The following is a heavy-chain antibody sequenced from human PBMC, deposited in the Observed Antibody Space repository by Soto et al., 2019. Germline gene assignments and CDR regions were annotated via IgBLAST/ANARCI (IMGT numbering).Heavy chain of an antibody. CDR1: GFIFSSYG. Sequence: QVQLVESGGGVVQPGRSLRLSCAASGFIFSSYGMHWVRQAPGKGLEWVAVIWNDGSNKDYADSVKGRFTVSRDNSKNTLYVEMNSLRAEDTAVYYCARDTYGDYRSTAGMDVWGQGTTVTVSS. V-gene: IGHV3-33*01. CDR2: IWNDGSNK. D-gene: IGHD4-17*01. CDR3: ARDTYGDYRSTAGMDV. J-gene: IGHJ6*02.